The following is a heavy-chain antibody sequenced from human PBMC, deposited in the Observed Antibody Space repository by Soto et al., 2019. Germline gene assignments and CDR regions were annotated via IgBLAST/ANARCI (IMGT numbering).Heavy chain of an antibody. J-gene: IGHJ4*02. CDR1: GDSISTYY. D-gene: IGHD6-6*01. CDR3: ARDYRSSGVDY. CDR2: IYYTGST. V-gene: IGHV4-59*12. Sequence: SETLSLTCTVSGDSISTYYWSWVRQPPGKGPEWIGYIYYTGSTNYNPSLKSRVTISVDTSKNQFSLKLSSVTAADTAVYYCARDYRSSGVDYWGQGTLVTVSS.